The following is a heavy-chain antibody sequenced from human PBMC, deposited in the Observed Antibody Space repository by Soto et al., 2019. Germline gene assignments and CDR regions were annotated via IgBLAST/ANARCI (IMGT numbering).Heavy chain of an antibody. CDR1: GFTFDDYA. J-gene: IGHJ3*02. V-gene: IGHV3-9*01. CDR2: ISWNSGSI. Sequence: EVQLVESGGGLVQPGRSLRLSCAASGFTFDDYAMHWVRQAPGKGLEWVSGISWNSGSIGYADSVKGRFTISRDNAKNSLYLQMNSLRAEDTALYYCAKRIVGHIEAHAFDIWGQGTMVTVSS. D-gene: IGHD2-21*01. CDR3: AKRIVGHIEAHAFDI.